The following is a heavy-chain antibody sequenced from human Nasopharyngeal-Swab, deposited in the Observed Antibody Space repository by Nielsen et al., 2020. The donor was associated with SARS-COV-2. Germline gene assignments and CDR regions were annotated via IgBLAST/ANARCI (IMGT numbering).Heavy chain of an antibody. CDR3: AKLGTTVTSDY. Sequence: SLKISCVASGFSFDDYAMYWVRQAPGKGLEWVSGISWNSGNIVYADSVKGRFTISRDNAKNSLYLQMNSLRAEDTALYYCAKLGTTVTSDYWGQGTLVTVSS. D-gene: IGHD4-17*01. J-gene: IGHJ4*02. CDR2: ISWNSGNI. CDR1: GFSFDDYA. V-gene: IGHV3-9*01.